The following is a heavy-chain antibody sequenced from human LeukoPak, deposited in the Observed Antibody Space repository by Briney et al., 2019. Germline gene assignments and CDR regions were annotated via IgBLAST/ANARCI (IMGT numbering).Heavy chain of an antibody. Sequence: SVKVSCKASGGTFSSYAISWVRQAPGQGLERMGGIIPIFGTANYAQKFQGRVTITADKSTSTAYMELSSLRSEDTAVYYCASRPLGYCSSTSCYASYYYYYMDVWGKGTTVTVSS. J-gene: IGHJ6*03. V-gene: IGHV1-69*06. CDR2: IIPIFGTA. D-gene: IGHD2-2*01. CDR3: ASRPLGYCSSTSCYASYYYYYMDV. CDR1: GGTFSSYA.